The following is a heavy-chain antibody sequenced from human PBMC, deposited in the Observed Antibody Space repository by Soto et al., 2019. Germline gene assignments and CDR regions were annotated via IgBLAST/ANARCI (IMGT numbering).Heavy chain of an antibody. Sequence: SETLSLTCTVSGGFISSSSYYWGWIRQPPGKGLEWIGSIYYSGSTYYNPSLKSRVTISVDKSKNQFSLELSSVTAADTAVYYCARDSGGGADYWGKGTLVTVAS. D-gene: IGHD2-21*01. J-gene: IGHJ4*02. CDR1: GGFISSSSYY. V-gene: IGHV4-39*07. CDR3: ARDSGGGADY. CDR2: IYYSGST.